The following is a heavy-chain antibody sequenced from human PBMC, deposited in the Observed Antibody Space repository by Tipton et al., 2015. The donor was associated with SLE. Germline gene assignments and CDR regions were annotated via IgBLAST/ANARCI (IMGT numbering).Heavy chain of an antibody. V-gene: IGHV3-23*01. CDR3: ARSPVDYWNGYSA. J-gene: IGHJ4*02. CDR1: TFTSTFTFSSYA. CDR2: ISGSGDSA. Sequence: SLRLSCAASTFTSTFTFSSYAMSWVHQAPGKGLEWVSAISGSGDSAFYADSVKGRFTISRDNSKNMLYLQMNSLRAEDTAVYYCARSPVDYWNGYSAWGPGTLVTVSS. D-gene: IGHD3-3*01.